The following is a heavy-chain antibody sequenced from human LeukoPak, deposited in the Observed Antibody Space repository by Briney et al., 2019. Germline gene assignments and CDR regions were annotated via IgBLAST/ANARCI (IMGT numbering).Heavy chain of an antibody. CDR2: ISYDGSNK. CDR1: GFTFSSYA. Sequence: GGSLRLSCAASGFTFSSYAMNWVRQAPGKGLEWVAVISYDGSNKYYADSVKGRFTISRDNSKNTLYLQMNSLRAEDTAVYYCAKNCPVAESSWYLNGCDYWGQGTLVTVSS. J-gene: IGHJ4*02. V-gene: IGHV3-30*18. CDR3: AKNCPVAESSWYLNGCDY. D-gene: IGHD6-13*01.